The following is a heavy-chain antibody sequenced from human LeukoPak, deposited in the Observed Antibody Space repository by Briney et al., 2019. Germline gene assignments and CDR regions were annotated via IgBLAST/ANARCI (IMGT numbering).Heavy chain of an antibody. J-gene: IGHJ4*02. CDR2: LSSDGSSG. CDR1: GFTFSIFA. V-gene: IGHV3-30*18. D-gene: IGHD3-10*01. CDR3: AKPDYYGSGNYYAAGS. Sequence: PGRSLRLSCAASGFTFSIFAMHWVRQAPGKGLEWVAVLSSDGSSGYYADSVKGRFSISRDNPKSTLYLQMNSLRPEDTAVYYCAKPDYYGSGNYYAAGSWGQGTLVTVSS.